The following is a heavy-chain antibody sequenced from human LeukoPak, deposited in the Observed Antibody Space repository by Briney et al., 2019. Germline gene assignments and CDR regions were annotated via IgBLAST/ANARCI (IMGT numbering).Heavy chain of an antibody. CDR3: ARHFVGGGSGWYPLWDY. CDR2: IYYSGST. CDR1: GGSISSYY. Sequence: SETLSLTCTVSGGSISSYYWSWIRQPPGKGLEWIGYIYYSGSTNYNPSLKSRVTISVDTSKNQFSLKLSSVTAADTAVYYCARHFVGGGSGWYPLWDYWGQGTLVTVSS. J-gene: IGHJ4*02. V-gene: IGHV4-59*08. D-gene: IGHD6-19*01.